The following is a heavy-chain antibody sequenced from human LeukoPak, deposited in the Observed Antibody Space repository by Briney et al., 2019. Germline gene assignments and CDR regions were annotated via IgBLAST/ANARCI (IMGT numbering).Heavy chain of an antibody. CDR1: GFTFSSYA. V-gene: IGHV3-23*01. D-gene: IGHD3-10*01. CDR3: ARVGSGSGSYSFDY. J-gene: IGHJ4*02. Sequence: QPGGSLRLSCAASGFTFSSYAMSWVRQAPGKGLEWVSAISGSGGSTYYADSVKGRFTISRDNSKNTLYLQMNSLRAEDTAVYYCARVGSGSGSYSFDYWGQGTLVTVSS. CDR2: ISGSGGST.